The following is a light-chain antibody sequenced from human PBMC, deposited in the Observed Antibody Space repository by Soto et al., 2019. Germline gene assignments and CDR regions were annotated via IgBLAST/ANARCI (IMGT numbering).Light chain of an antibody. J-gene: IGLJ1*01. CDR3: SSFTSSITYV. V-gene: IGLV2-14*01. Sequence: QSVLTQPASVSGSPGQSITISCTGTSSDVGGYNSVSWYRQDPGKAPKLMIYDVTNRPSGVSNRFSGSKSGNTASLTISGLHAEDEADYYCSSFTSSITYVFGTGTKVT. CDR2: DVT. CDR1: SSDVGGYNS.